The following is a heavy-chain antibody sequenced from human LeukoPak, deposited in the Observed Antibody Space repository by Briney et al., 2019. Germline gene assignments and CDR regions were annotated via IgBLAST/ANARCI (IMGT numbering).Heavy chain of an antibody. V-gene: IGHV1-2*02. CDR2: INPNSGGT. Sequence: ASVKVSCKASGYTFTGYYMHWVRQAPGQGLEWMGWINPNSGGTNYAQKFQGRVTMTRDTSISTAYMELSRLRSDDTAVYYRARAAIRGVGSMDVWGQGTTVTVSS. J-gene: IGHJ6*02. CDR1: GYTFTGYY. D-gene: IGHD2-8*02. CDR3: ARAAIRGVGSMDV.